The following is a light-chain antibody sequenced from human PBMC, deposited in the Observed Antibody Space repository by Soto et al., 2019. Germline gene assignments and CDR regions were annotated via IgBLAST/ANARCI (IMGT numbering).Light chain of an antibody. CDR3: QQRSDWPST. V-gene: IGKV3-11*01. CDR1: QSVGSY. J-gene: IGKJ4*01. CDR2: DAS. Sequence: EIVLTQSPATLSLSPGDRATLSCRASQSVGSYLGWYQQRPGQAPRLLIYDASNRATGIPARFSGSGSGTVFTLTISSLEPEDCSVYYCQQRSDWPSTFGGGTKVEIK.